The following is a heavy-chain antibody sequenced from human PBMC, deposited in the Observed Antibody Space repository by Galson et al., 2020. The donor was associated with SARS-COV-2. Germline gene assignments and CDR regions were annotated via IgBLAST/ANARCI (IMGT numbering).Heavy chain of an antibody. J-gene: IGHJ6*02. V-gene: IGHV3-33*01. CDR2: IWYDGSNK. CDR3: ARQITDYDILTGFAEPYYYYGMDV. D-gene: IGHD3-9*01. Sequence: GESLKISCAASGFTFSSYGMHWVRQAPGKGLEWVAVIWYDGSNKYYADSVKGRFTISRDNSKNTLYLQMNSLRAEDTAVYYCARQITDYDILTGFAEPYYYYGMDVWGQGTTVTVSS. CDR1: GFTFSSYG.